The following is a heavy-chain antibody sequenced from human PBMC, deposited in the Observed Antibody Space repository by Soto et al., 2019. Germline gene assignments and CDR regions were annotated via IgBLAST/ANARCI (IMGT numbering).Heavy chain of an antibody. V-gene: IGHV3-9*01. CDR3: AKDLSSGYSGLDY. J-gene: IGHJ4*02. Sequence: GGSLRLSCAASGFTFDDYAMHWVRQAPGKGLEWVSGISWNSGSIGYADSVKGRFTISRDNAKNSLYLQMNSLRAEDTALYYCAKDLSSGYSGLDYWGQGTLVTVSS. CDR1: GFTFDDYA. D-gene: IGHD5-12*01. CDR2: ISWNSGSI.